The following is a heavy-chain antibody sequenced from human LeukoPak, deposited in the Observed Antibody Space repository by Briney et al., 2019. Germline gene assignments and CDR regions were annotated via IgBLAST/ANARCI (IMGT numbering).Heavy chain of an antibody. Sequence: ASVKDSCKASGYTFTGYYMHWVRQAPRQGLQWMGWINPNSGGTNYAQKLQGSVTMTRDTSISTAYMELSRLRSDDTAVYYCARDFRGFARQWLVRIDWFDPWGQGTLVTVSS. V-gene: IGHV1-2*02. CDR1: GYTFTGYY. J-gene: IGHJ5*01. D-gene: IGHD6-19*01. CDR2: INPNSGGT. CDR3: ARDFRGFARQWLVRIDWFDP.